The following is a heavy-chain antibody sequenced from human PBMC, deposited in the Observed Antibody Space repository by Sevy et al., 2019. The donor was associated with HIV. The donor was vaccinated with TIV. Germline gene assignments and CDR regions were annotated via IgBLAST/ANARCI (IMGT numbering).Heavy chain of an antibody. CDR1: GFTFSSYA. CDR3: ARGAQNILTGYLLFDY. V-gene: IGHV3-30-3*01. CDR2: ISYDGSNK. D-gene: IGHD3-9*01. Sequence: GGSLRLSCEASGFTFSSYAMHWVRQAPGKGLEWVAVISYDGSNKYYADSVKGRFTISRDNSKNTLYLQMNSLRAEDTAVYYCARGAQNILTGYLLFDYWGQGTLVTVSS. J-gene: IGHJ4*02.